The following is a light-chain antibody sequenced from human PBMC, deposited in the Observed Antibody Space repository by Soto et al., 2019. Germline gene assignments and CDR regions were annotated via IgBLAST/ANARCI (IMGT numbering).Light chain of an antibody. CDR1: SSDFGGYNY. J-gene: IGLJ2*01. CDR2: EVR. CDR3: SSYAGNNNLL. V-gene: IGLV2-8*01. Sequence: QSALTQPASVSGSPGQSITISCTGTSSDFGGYNYVSWYQQHPGKAPKLMIYEVRERPSGVPDRFSGSKSGNTASLTVSGLQSEDEADYYCSSYAGNNNLLFGGGTKLTVL.